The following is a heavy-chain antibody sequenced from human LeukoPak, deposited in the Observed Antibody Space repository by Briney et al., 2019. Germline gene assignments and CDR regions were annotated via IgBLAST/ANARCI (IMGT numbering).Heavy chain of an antibody. V-gene: IGHV4-30-2*01. J-gene: IGHJ6*02. D-gene: IGHD3-22*01. CDR1: GGSISSGGYS. CDR3: ASDYDSSGLYGMDV. Sequence: SETLSLTCTVSGGSISSGGYSWSWIRQPPGKGLEWIGYIYHSGSTYYNPSLKSRVTISVDRSKNQFSLKLSSVTAADTAVYYCASDYDSSGLYGMDVWGQGTTVTVSS. CDR2: IYHSGST.